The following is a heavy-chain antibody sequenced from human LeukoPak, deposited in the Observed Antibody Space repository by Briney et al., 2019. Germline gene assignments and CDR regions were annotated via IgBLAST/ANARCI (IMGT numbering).Heavy chain of an antibody. CDR3: ARGIAAAGTIWFDP. CDR1: GGSISIYY. D-gene: IGHD6-13*01. CDR2: IYTSGST. J-gene: IGHJ5*02. V-gene: IGHV4-4*07. Sequence: SQTLSLTCTVSGGSISIYYWSWIRQPAGKGLEWIGRIYTSGSTNYNPSLKSRVTISVDTSKNQFSLKLSSVTAADTAVYYCARGIAAAGTIWFDPWGQGTLVTVSS.